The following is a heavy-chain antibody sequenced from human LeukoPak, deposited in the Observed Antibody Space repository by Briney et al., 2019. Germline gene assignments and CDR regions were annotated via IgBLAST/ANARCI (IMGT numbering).Heavy chain of an antibody. V-gene: IGHV3-33*06. CDR2: AYGDGSSQ. Sequence: GGSLRLSCAASGFPFSGYGMHWVRQAPGKGLEWVAAAYGDGSSQYYADSVKGRFTISRDNSKNTLYLQVNSLRAEDTAVYYCAKGGKWDVTPFDYWGQGTLVTVSS. D-gene: IGHD1-26*01. CDR3: AKGGKWDVTPFDY. J-gene: IGHJ4*02. CDR1: GFPFSGYG.